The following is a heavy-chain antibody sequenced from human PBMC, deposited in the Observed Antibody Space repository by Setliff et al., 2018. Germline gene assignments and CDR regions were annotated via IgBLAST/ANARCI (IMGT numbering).Heavy chain of an antibody. V-gene: IGHV3-21*01. J-gene: IGHJ4*02. CDR3: ARDGGEY. CDR1: GFTFSSYG. Sequence: SLRLSCAASGFTFSSYGMNWVRQAPGKGLEWVSCISGGSSYIHYEDSMKGRFTISRDDAKNSVYLQINSLRAEDSAVNYCARDGGEYWGQGTLVTVSS. D-gene: IGHD3-16*01. CDR2: ISGGSSYI.